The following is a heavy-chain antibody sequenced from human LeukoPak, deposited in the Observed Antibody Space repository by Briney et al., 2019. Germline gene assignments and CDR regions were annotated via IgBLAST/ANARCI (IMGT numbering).Heavy chain of an antibody. V-gene: IGHV3-23*01. CDR3: AKEHYYDSSGIDY. Sequence: GGSLRLSCAASGFTLSSYAMSWVRQGPGKGLEWVSAISVGGNTYHADSVEGRFTISRDSSKNTLYLQMNSLRAEDTAVYYCAKEHYYDSSGIDYWGQGTLVTVSS. D-gene: IGHD3-22*01. CDR2: ISVGGNT. J-gene: IGHJ4*02. CDR1: GFTLSSYA.